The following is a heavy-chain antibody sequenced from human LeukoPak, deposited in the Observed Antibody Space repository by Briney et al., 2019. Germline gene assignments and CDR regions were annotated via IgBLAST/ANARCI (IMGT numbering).Heavy chain of an antibody. CDR1: GFTFDDYG. CDR3: AREALVLLWFGERRFFDY. Sequence: GGSLRLSCAASGFTFDDYGMSWVRQAPGKGLEWVSGINWNGGSTGYADSVKGRFTISRDNAKNSLYLQMNSLRAEDTAVYYCAREALVLLWFGERRFFDYWGQGTLVTVSS. V-gene: IGHV3-20*04. D-gene: IGHD3-10*01. CDR2: INWNGGST. J-gene: IGHJ4*02.